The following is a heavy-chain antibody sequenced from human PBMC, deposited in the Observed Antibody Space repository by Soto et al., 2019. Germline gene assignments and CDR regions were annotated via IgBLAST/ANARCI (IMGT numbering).Heavy chain of an antibody. V-gene: IGHV3-21*01. CDR2: ISSSSSYI. CDR1: GFTFSSYS. J-gene: IGHJ6*03. Sequence: GSLRLSCAASGFTFSSYSMNWVRQAPGKGLEWVSSISSSSSYIYYADSVKGRFTISRDNAKNSLYLQMNSLRAEDTAVYYCARDRRTGDYYYYMDVWGKGTTVTVSS. CDR3: ARDRRTGDYYYYMDV. D-gene: IGHD3-9*01.